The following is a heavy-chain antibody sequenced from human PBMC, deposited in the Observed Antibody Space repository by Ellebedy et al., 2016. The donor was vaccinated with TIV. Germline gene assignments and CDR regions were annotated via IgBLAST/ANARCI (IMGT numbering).Heavy chain of an antibody. CDR2: INQDGSTK. V-gene: IGHV3-7*01. D-gene: IGHD6-13*01. J-gene: IGHJ4*02. CDR3: ARAIGVAESF. Sequence: GESLKISCAASGFTFSSYWMHWVRQAPGKGLEWVANINQDGSTKYCVGSVKGRFTISRDNAKNSLYLQMNGLRAEDTALYYCARAIGVAESFWGQGTLVTVSS. CDR1: GFTFSSYW.